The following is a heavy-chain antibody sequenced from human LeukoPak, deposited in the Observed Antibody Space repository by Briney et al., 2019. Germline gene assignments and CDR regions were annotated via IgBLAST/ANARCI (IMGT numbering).Heavy chain of an antibody. CDR3: ARGMLSRAGYHWYYYMDI. V-gene: IGHV3-74*01. D-gene: IGHD3-22*01. CDR2: IDSDGRDT. J-gene: IGHJ6*03. Sequence: PGGSLRLSRAASGFTFSSYAMSWVRQTPGKGLVWVARIDSDGRDTHYADSVKGRFTISRDNAQSTLYLQMNSLTGEDTAVYYCARGMLSRAGYHWYYYMDIWGKGATVTVSS. CDR1: GFTFSSYA.